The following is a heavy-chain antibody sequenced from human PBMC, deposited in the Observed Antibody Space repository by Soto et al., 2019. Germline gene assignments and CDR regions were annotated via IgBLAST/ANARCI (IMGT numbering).Heavy chain of an antibody. CDR1: GFTFSSYS. J-gene: IGHJ5*02. CDR2: ISSSSSTI. V-gene: IGHV3-48*01. D-gene: IGHD3-16*02. Sequence: EVQLVESGGGLVQPGGSLRLSCAASGFTFSSYSMNWVRQAPGKGLEWVSYISSSSSTIYYADSVKGRFTISRDNAKNSLYLQMNSLRAEDTAVYYCARDMNDYIWGSYQDCFDPWGQGTLVTVSS. CDR3: ARDMNDYIWGSYQDCFDP.